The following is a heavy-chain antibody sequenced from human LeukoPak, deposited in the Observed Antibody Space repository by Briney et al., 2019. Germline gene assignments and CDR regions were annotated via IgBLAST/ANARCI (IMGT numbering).Heavy chain of an antibody. CDR3: ARGGGSYYQ. V-gene: IGHV6-1*01. J-gene: IGHJ4*02. CDR2: TYFKSKWYY. CDR1: GDSVSSNSAA. D-gene: IGHD1-26*01. Sequence: SPTLSLTCAISGDSVSSNSAAWNWLRQSPSRGLEWLGRTYFKSKWYYDYAGSVKSRITINPDTTKNQFSLQLNSVTPEDTAVYYCARGGGSYYQWGQGTLVTVSS.